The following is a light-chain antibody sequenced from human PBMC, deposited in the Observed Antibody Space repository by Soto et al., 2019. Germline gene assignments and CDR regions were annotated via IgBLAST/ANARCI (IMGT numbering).Light chain of an antibody. CDR2: YAS. Sequence: VLTQSPATLSLSPGERATLSCRASQTVSRYLAWYQQKPGQAPRLLIYYASNRAAGIPARFSGSGSGTDYTLTISSLEPEECAVYYWQQRSTWLFLTVGGGTKVEI. CDR1: QTVSRY. CDR3: QQRSTWLFLT. J-gene: IGKJ4*01. V-gene: IGKV3-11*01.